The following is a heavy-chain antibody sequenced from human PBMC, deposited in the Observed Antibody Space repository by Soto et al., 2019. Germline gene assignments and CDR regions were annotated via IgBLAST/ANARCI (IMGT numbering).Heavy chain of an antibody. V-gene: IGHV3-48*03. CDR2: TSTSGGTI. CDR1: GFTLSSYE. CDR3: ARDPDCTSTTCYTGTFDS. Sequence: GGSLRLSCAASGFTLSSYEMNWVRQAPGKGLEWVSFTSTSGGTIYYADSVKGRFTISRDNAKNSLYLQMNSLRAEDTAVYYCARDPDCTSTTCYTGTFDSWGQGTLVTV. D-gene: IGHD2-2*02. J-gene: IGHJ4*02.